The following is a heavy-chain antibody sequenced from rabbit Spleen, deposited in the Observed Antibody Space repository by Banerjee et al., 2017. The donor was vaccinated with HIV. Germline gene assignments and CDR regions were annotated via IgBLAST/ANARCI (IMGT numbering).Heavy chain of an antibody. D-gene: IGHD8-1*01. CDR1: GIDFSGYYY. V-gene: IGHV1S40*01. Sequence: QSLEESGGDLVKPGASLTLTCTASGIDFSGYYYIYWVRQAPGKGLEWIACIDTGSSGYTYYATWATGRFTCSKTSSTTVTLQMTSLTAADTATYFCARDTGSSFSSYGMDLWGQGTLVTVS. J-gene: IGHJ6*01. CDR3: ARDTGSSFSSYGMDL. CDR2: IDTGSSGYT.